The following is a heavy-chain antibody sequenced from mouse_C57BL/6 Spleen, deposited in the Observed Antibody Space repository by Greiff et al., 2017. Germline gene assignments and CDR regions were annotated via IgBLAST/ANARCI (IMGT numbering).Heavy chain of an antibody. D-gene: IGHD1-1*01. CDR1: GYAFSRSW. V-gene: IGHV1-82*01. J-gene: IGHJ2*01. CDR2: IYPGDGAT. CDR3: ARGGYGSSHDY. Sequence: VQLQQSGPELVKPGASVKITCTASGYAFSRSWMNWVQQRPGKGLAWLGRIYPGDGATNYTGQLKGKATLPADKSSSTAYMQLSSRTSEDSAVYGCARGGYGSSHDYWGQGTTLTVSA.